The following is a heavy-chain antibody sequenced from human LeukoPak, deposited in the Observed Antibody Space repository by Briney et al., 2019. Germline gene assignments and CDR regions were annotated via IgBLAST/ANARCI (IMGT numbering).Heavy chain of an antibody. D-gene: IGHD3-10*01. Sequence: GGSLRLSCAASGFTVSSNYMSWVRQAPGKGLEWVSVIYSGGSTYYADSVKGRFTISRDNSKNTLYLQMNSLRAEDTAVYYCARAMVRGVIGNWFDPWGQGTLVTVSS. J-gene: IGHJ5*02. V-gene: IGHV3-53*01. CDR2: IYSGGST. CDR1: GFTVSSNY. CDR3: ARAMVRGVIGNWFDP.